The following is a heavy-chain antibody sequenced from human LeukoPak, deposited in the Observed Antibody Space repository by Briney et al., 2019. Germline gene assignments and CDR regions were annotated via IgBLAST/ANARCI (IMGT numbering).Heavy chain of an antibody. D-gene: IGHD1-7*01. Sequence: PGGSLRLSCAASGFTFSSYNMNWVRQAPGKGLEWVSAIGDSGDATYYADSVKGRFTISRDNSKNTLYLQMSSLRAEDTALYYCATSFNWNYDHWGQGTLVTVSS. J-gene: IGHJ5*02. CDR3: ATSFNWNYDH. CDR2: IGDSGDAT. V-gene: IGHV3-23*01. CDR1: GFTFSSYN.